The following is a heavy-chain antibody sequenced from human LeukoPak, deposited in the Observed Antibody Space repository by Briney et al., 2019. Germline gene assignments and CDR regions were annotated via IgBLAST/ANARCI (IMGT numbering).Heavy chain of an antibody. J-gene: IGHJ4*02. CDR3: ETDRRPVASPYYFSY. Sequence: PSETLSLTCPGSMASANTYYSSWNRQPPGKGLVWIGYIYYSGTTSYNPSLKTRVTISIDTSKNQFSLKLCSVTAADTAVDYCETDRRPVASPYYFSYRGPGIVVTVSS. V-gene: IGHV4-59*02. CDR1: MASANTYY. CDR2: IYYSGTT.